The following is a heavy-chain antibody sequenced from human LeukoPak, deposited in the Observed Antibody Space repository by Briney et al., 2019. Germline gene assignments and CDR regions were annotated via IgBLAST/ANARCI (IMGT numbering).Heavy chain of an antibody. CDR1: GGSISSSSYY. Sequence: NPSETLSLTCTVSGGSISSSSYYWGWNPQPPGKGLESVGCIYYSGITYYNPSLKSRVTISVDTSKNQFSLKLSSVTAADTAVYYCARQPYSSSWYYFDYWGEGTLVTVSS. J-gene: IGHJ4*02. CDR3: ARQPYSSSWYYFDY. CDR2: IYYSGIT. V-gene: IGHV4-39*01. D-gene: IGHD6-13*01.